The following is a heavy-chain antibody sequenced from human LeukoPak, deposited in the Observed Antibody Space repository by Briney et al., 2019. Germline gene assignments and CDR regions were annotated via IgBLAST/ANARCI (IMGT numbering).Heavy chain of an antibody. CDR3: ARGLLAAAGIDY. CDR2: IKQDGSEK. V-gene: IGHV3-7*04. D-gene: IGHD6-13*01. CDR1: GFTFSRYW. Sequence: PGGSLRLSCAASGFTFSRYWMTWVRQAPRKGLEWVANIKQDGSEKNHVDSVKGRFTISRDNAKNSLYLQMNSLRAEDTTVYYCARGLLAAAGIDYWGQGALVTVSS. J-gene: IGHJ4*02.